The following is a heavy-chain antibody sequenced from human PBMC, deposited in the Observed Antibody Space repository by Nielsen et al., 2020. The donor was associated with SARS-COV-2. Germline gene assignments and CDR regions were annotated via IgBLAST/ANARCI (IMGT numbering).Heavy chain of an antibody. CDR2: ISSSGSTI. CDR1: GFAFSNYE. J-gene: IGHJ4*02. D-gene: IGHD1-26*01. CDR3: ARVVGYLPHY. V-gene: IGHV3-48*03. Sequence: GGSLRLSCAASGFAFSNYEMNWVRQAPGKGLEWVAYISSSGSTIYYADSVKGRFTISRDNAKNSLYLQMNSLRAEDTAVYYCARVVGYLPHYWGQGTLVTVSS.